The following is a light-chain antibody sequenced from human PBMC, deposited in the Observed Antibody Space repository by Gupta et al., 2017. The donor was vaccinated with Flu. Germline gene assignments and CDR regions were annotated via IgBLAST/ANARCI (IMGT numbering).Light chain of an antibody. Sequence: VTNSCSGSSPNLGGNPVYWYQQLPGMAPKLLIYGTTRRPSGVPDRFSGSKSGTSASLAISGLRSEDEASYYCAAWDDSLSGWVFGGGTKLTVL. J-gene: IGLJ3*02. CDR2: GTT. V-gene: IGLV1-47*01. CDR1: SPNLGGNP. CDR3: AAWDDSLSGWV.